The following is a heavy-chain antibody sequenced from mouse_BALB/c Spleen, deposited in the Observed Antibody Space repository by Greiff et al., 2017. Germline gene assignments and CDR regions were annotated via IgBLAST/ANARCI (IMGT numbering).Heavy chain of an antibody. CDR3: ARTSTMITDY. V-gene: IGHV5-12-1*01. CDR1: GFAFSSYD. D-gene: IGHD2-4*01. Sequence: EVQRVESGGGLVKPGGSLKLSCAASGFAFSSYDMSWVRQTQEKRLEWVAYISSGGGSTYYPDTVKGRFTISRDNAKNTLYLQMSSLKSEDTAMYYCARTSTMITDYWGQGTSVTVSS. J-gene: IGHJ4*01. CDR2: ISSGGGST.